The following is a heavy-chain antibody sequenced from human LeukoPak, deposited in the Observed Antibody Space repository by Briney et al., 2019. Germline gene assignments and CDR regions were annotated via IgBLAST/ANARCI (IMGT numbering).Heavy chain of an antibody. J-gene: IGHJ4*02. Sequence: GGSLRLSCAASGFTFSGYARSWGRQAPGKGLEWVSAISGSGGSTYYAESVKGRFTISRDTSKNTLYLQMNSLRDEDTAVYYCARDGLRCSSTSCERETYYFDYWGQGTLVTVSS. CDR2: ISGSGGST. V-gene: IGHV3-23*01. D-gene: IGHD2-2*01. CDR1: GFTFSGYA. CDR3: ARDGLRCSSTSCERETYYFDY.